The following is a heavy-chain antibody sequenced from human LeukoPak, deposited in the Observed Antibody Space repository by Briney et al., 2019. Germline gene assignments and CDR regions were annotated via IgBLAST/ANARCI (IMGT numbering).Heavy chain of an antibody. CDR1: GNSISSGDNY. D-gene: IGHD3-22*01. J-gene: IGHJ4*02. CDR2: IYTSGST. CDR3: ARASYSYDINGWVPFDY. Sequence: PSETLSLTCTVSGNSISSGDNYWSWIRQPAGKGLEWIGRIYTSGSTNYNPSLKSRVTISGDTSKNQFSLRLSSVTAADTAVYYCARASYSYDINGWVPFDYWVQGTLVTVSS. V-gene: IGHV4-61*02.